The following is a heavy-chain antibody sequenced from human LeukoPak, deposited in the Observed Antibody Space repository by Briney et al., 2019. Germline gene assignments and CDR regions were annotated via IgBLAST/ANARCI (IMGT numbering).Heavy chain of an antibody. J-gene: IGHJ4*02. V-gene: IGHV4-59*01. D-gene: IGHD2-15*01. CDR1: GGSISSYY. CDR3: ATRSTGVAATFDS. CDR2: IYYSGNT. Sequence: PSETLSLTCTVSGGSISSYYWSWTRQPPGKGLEWIGYIYYSGNTNYNPSLKSRVTISVDTSKNQFSLKLSSVTAADTAVYYCATRSTGVAATFDSWGQGALVTVSS.